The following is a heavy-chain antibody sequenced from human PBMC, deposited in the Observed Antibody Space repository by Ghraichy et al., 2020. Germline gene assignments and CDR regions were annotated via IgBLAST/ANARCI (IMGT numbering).Heavy chain of an antibody. CDR3: AKEVGDNVYCSSPSCYGMDV. J-gene: IGHJ6*02. CDR2: ISGSGGST. D-gene: IGHD2-2*01. Sequence: GGSLRLSCAASGFTLSSYVMSWVRQAPGKGLEWVSAISGSGGSTYYADSVKGRFTISRDNSKNTLYLQMNSLRAEDTAVYYCAKEVGDNVYCSSPSCYGMDVWGQGTTVTVSS. V-gene: IGHV3-23*01. CDR1: GFTLSSYV.